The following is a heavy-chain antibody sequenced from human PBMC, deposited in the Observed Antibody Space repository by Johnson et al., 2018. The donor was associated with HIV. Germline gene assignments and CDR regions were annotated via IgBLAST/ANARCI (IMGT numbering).Heavy chain of an antibody. CDR2: ISYDGSNK. Sequence: QVQLVESGGGLVQPGGSLRLSCAASGFTFSTYAMHWVRQAPGKGLEWVAVISYDGSNKYYADSVKGRFTISRDNSKNTLYLQMNSLRAEDTAVYYCARDRRAYDAFDIWGQGTMVTVSS. J-gene: IGHJ3*02. CDR1: GFTFSTYA. V-gene: IGHV3-30*04. CDR3: ARDRRAYDAFDI.